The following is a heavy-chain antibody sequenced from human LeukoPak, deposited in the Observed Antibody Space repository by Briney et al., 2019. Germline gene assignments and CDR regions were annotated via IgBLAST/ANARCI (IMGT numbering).Heavy chain of an antibody. D-gene: IGHD6-19*01. CDR2: IYSGGST. Sequence: PGGSLRLSCAASGFTVSSNYMSWVRQAPGKGLEWVSVIYSGGSTYYADSVKGRFTISRDNSRNTLYLQMNSLRAEDTAVYYCARPTYSSGWYNVDYRGQGTLVTVSS. J-gene: IGHJ4*02. V-gene: IGHV3-53*01. CDR1: GFTVSSNY. CDR3: ARPTYSSGWYNVDY.